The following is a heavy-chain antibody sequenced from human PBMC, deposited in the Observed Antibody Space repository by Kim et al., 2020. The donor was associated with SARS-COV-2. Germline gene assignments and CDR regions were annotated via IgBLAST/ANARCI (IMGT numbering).Heavy chain of an antibody. V-gene: IGHV3-43*02. Sequence: GGSLRLSCAASGFTFDDYAMHWVRQAPGKGLEWVSLISGDGGSTYYADSVKGRFTISRDNSKNSLYLQMNSLRTEDTALYYCAKDIKIISYYDFWSGYYYSGMAVWGQGTTVTVSS. J-gene: IGHJ6*02. CDR2: ISGDGGST. CDR1: GFTFDDYA. CDR3: AKDIKIISYYDFWSGYYYSGMAV. D-gene: IGHD3-3*01.